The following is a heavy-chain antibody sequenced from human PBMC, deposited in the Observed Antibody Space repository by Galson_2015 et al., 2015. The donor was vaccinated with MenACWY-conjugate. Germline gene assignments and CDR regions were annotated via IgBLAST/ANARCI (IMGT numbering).Heavy chain of an antibody. CDR2: ISATSATI. J-gene: IGHJ5*02. Sequence: SLRLSCAASGFTFSSFSMNWVRQAPGKGLEWVSSISATSATIYYADSVKGRFTISRDNAKNSLYLQMNSLRAEDTVVYYCARTAGSVPPWGQGTLVTVSS. V-gene: IGHV3-21*01. CDR1: GFTFSSFS. CDR3: ARTAGSVPP. D-gene: IGHD2-21*02.